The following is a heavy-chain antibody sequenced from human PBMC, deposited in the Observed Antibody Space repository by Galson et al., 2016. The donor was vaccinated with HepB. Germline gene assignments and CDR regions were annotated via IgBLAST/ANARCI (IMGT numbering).Heavy chain of an antibody. CDR3: VKDLQWGRSIGWGWFDP. J-gene: IGHJ5*02. D-gene: IGHD1-26*01. CDR1: GFTFSSYG. CDR2: VSGSGYST. Sequence: SLRLSCAASGFTFSSYGMSWVRQAPGKGLEWVSAVSGSGYSTYYADSVNGRFTISRDNSKNTLYLHLNSLRVEDTAVYYCVKDLQWGRSIGWGWFDPWGQGTLVTVSS. V-gene: IGHV3-23*01.